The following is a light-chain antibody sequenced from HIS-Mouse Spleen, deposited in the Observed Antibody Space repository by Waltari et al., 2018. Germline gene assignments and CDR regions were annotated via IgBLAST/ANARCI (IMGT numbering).Light chain of an antibody. J-gene: IGLJ2*01. CDR3: QVWDSSSDHVV. CDR1: NIGSKS. CDR2: DDS. V-gene: IGLV3-21*03. Sequence: SYVLTQPPSVSVAPGKTARITCGGNNIGSKSVHWYQQKPGQAPVLVVYDDSDRPSGGPDRFAGSNSGNTATLTISRVEAGDEADYYCQVWDSSSDHVVFGGGTKLTVL.